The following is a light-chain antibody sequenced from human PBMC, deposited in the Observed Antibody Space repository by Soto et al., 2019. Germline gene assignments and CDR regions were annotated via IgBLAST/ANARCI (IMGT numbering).Light chain of an antibody. CDR2: LGS. Sequence: DIVMTQSPLSLPVTPGEPASISCRSSQSLLHSNGYNYLDWYLQKPGQSPQLLIYLGSNRASGVPERFGGSGSGTDFTLKISRVEAEDVGVYYCMQALQTPSPFGQGTKLEIK. CDR3: MQALQTPSP. J-gene: IGKJ2*01. CDR1: QSLLHSNGYNY. V-gene: IGKV2-28*01.